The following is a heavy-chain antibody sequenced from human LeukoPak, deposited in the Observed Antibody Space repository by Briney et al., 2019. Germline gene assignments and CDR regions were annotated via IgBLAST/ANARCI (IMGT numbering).Heavy chain of an antibody. Sequence: GGSLRLSCAASGSTFSSYDMTWVRQAPGRGLEWVSSIRPSGDNTYYGDSVKGRFTISRDNSKNTLYLQMNSLRAEDTAVYYCAKDLTVRGELDDYWGQGTLVTVSS. V-gene: IGHV3-23*01. CDR3: AKDLTVRGELDDY. D-gene: IGHD3-10*01. CDR2: IRPSGDNT. CDR1: GSTFSSYD. J-gene: IGHJ4*02.